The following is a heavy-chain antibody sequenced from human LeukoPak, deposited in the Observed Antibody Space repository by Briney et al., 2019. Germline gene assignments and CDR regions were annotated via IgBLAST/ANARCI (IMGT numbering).Heavy chain of an antibody. D-gene: IGHD3-22*01. CDR3: ARGGYDSSGYYYVHFDY. Sequence: ASVKVSCKASGYTFTSYYMHWVRQAPGQGLEWMGIINPSGGSTSYAQKFQGRVTMTRDMSTSTAYMELSSLRSEDTAVYYCARGGYDSSGYYYVHFDYWGQGTLVTVSS. CDR2: INPSGGST. J-gene: IGHJ4*02. CDR1: GYTFTSYY. V-gene: IGHV1-46*01.